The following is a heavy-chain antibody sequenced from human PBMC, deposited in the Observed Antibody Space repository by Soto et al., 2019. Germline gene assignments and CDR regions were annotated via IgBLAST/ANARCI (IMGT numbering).Heavy chain of an antibody. CDR1: GFTFSSYG. D-gene: IGHD3-3*01. V-gene: IGHV3-30*18. CDR2: ISYDGSNK. J-gene: IGHJ4*02. Sequence: QVQLVESGGGVVQPGRSLRLSCAASGFTFSSYGMHWVRQAPGKGLEWVAVISYDGSNKYYADSVKGRITISGDNSKNTQYLQMNSLRAEDTAVYYCAKNVLRFLEWPEIDYWGQGTLVTLSS. CDR3: AKNVLRFLEWPEIDY.